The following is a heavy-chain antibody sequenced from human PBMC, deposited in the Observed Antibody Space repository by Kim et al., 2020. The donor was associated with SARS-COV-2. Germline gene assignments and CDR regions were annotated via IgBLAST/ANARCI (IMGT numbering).Heavy chain of an antibody. CDR3: ARDSEGSGNYLKY. Sequence: GGSLRLSCAASGFLFGDYPLHWVRQAPGKGLEWVAVISYDGRQKYYTDSVKGRFTISRDGSNGTLYLHMTSLRVDDTARYYCARDSEGSGNYLKYGGQG. J-gene: IGHJ4*02. D-gene: IGHD3-10*01. CDR1: GFLFGDYP. CDR2: ISYDGRQK. V-gene: IGHV3-30*14.